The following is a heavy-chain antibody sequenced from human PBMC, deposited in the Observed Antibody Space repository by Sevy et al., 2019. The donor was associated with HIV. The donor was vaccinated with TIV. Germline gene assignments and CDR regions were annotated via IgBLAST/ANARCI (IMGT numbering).Heavy chain of an antibody. D-gene: IGHD2-2*02. CDR2: IKQDGSEK. J-gene: IGHJ6*02. V-gene: IGHV3-7*01. CDR3: VRAGGDTVVVTTAIGILVMDV. CDR1: GLIFSNYW. Sequence: GGSLRLSCAASGLIFSNYWMSWVRQAPGKGLEWVANIKQDGSEKYYVDSVKGRFTISRDNATISLYLDMNSLRPEDTAVYYGVRAGGDTVVVTTAIGILVMDVWGQGTTVTVSS.